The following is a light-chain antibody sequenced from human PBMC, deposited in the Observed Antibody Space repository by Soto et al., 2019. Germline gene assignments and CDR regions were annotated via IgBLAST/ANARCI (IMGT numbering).Light chain of an antibody. CDR1: QSMSDY. V-gene: IGKV1-39*01. Sequence: DIQMTQSPSSLSASVGDRVTITCRASQSMSDYLNWYQHKPRQAPKLLIYGASSLSRGVPSRFSGTGCGTDFNLTISSLQTEAVATYDGEQSYSTPWTFGQGTKVEIK. CDR3: EQSYSTPWT. CDR2: GAS. J-gene: IGKJ1*01.